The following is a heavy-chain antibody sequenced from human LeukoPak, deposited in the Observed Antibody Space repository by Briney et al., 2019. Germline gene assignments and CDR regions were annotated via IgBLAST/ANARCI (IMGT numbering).Heavy chain of an antibody. V-gene: IGHV1-24*01. Sequence: ASVKVSCKVSGHTLTELSIHWVRQAPGKGLEWMGGFDAEDGKIIYAQKFQGRVTITADESTRTAYMELSSLRSEDTAVYYCARGWLAETTVVTPYNYWGRGTLVSVSS. CDR2: FDAEDGKI. CDR3: ARGWLAETTVVTPYNY. D-gene: IGHD4-23*01. J-gene: IGHJ4*02. CDR1: GHTLTELS.